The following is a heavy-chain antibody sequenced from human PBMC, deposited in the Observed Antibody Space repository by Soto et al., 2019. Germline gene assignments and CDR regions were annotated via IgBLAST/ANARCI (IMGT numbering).Heavy chain of an antibody. D-gene: IGHD4-17*01. CDR3: ASGVGYGDYVRVWFDP. V-gene: IGHV3-20*01. CDR1: GFTFDDYG. J-gene: IGHJ5*02. CDR2: INWNGGST. Sequence: EVQLVESGGGVVRPGGSLRLSCAASGFTFDDYGMSWVRQAPGKGLEWVSGINWNGGSTGYADSLKGRFPISRDNAKNSLDLQMNSLRAEDTALYHCASGVGYGDYVRVWFDPWGQGTLVTVSS.